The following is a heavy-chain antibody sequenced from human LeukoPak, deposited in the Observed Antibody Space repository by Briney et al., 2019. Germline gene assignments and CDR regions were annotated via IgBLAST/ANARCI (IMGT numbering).Heavy chain of an antibody. CDR1: GFTFSSYW. Sequence: GGSLRLSCAASGFTFSSYWMNWVRQAPGKGLEWVAKIKQDGSEKYYVDSVKGRFTISRDNAKNSLYLQTNSLRAEDTALYYCARVSYYPHDAFDIWGQGTMVTVSS. CDR3: ARVSYYPHDAFDI. V-gene: IGHV3-7*01. CDR2: IKQDGSEK. J-gene: IGHJ3*02. D-gene: IGHD1-26*01.